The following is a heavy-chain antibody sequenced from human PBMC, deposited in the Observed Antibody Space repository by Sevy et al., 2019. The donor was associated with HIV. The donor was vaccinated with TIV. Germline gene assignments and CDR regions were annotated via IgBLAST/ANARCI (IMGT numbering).Heavy chain of an antibody. CDR3: VRGPNCGVGGCQQISPYCLDV. D-gene: IGHD2-15*01. J-gene: IGHJ6*03. CDR1: GFTFSDHY. V-gene: IGHV3-72*01. CDR2: IRNRPNSYTT. Sequence: GGSLRLSCAASGFTFSDHYVDWVRQAPGKGLEWVGRIRNRPNSYTTEYAASVKGRFTISRDDSWNSVHLQMNSLKTQDSAVYYCVRGPNCGVGGCQQISPYCLDVWGKGATVTVSS.